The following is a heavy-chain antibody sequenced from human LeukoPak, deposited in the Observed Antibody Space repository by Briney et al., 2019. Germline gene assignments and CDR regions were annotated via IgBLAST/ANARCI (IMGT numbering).Heavy chain of an antibody. CDR3: AKGRSSQRYWSEY. Sequence: PGGSLRLSCAASGFTFSIYPMTWVRQTPGKGLGWVSTIDPYGGTTHYADSVKGRFTISRDNSKNTLYLQMNTLRAEDTAVYYCAKGRSSQRYWSEYWGQGTVVTVSS. D-gene: IGHD2-8*02. V-gene: IGHV3-23*01. CDR2: IDPYGGTT. J-gene: IGHJ4*02. CDR1: GFTFSIYP.